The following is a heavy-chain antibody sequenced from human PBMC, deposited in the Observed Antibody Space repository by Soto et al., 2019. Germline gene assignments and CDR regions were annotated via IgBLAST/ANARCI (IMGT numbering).Heavy chain of an antibody. CDR2: IYHSGST. Sequence: QVQLQESGPGLVKPSGTLSLTCAVSGGSISSSNWWSWVRQPPGKGLEWIGEIYHSGSTNYNPSPNSRVTIAGDKSKNQCSLKLSSVTAADTAVYYCARVGGGYYYGMDVWGQGTTVTVSS. D-gene: IGHD3-16*01. CDR1: GGSISSSNW. V-gene: IGHV4-4*02. J-gene: IGHJ6*02. CDR3: ARVGGGYYYGMDV.